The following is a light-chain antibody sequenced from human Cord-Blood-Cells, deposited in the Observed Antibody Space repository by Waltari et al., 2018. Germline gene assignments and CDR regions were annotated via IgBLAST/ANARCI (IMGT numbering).Light chain of an antibody. CDR3: QQSYSTRG. Sequence: DIQMTQSPSSLSASVGDRVTITCRASQSISSYLNWYQQKPGKAPKLLIYAASSLQSGVPSRFSGSGSWTDFTLTISRLQPEDFATYYCQQSYSTRGFGQGTKLESK. V-gene: IGKV1-39*01. CDR1: QSISSY. CDR2: AAS. J-gene: IGKJ2*03.